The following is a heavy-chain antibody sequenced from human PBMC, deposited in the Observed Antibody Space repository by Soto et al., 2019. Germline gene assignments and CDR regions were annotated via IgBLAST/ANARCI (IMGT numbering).Heavy chain of an antibody. J-gene: IGHJ4*02. CDR2: IKQDGSAQ. D-gene: IGHD6-13*01. CDR3: AREQLQVVIPDY. CDR1: GFTFSSYW. Sequence: EVQLVESGGGLVQTGGALRLSCAASGFTFSSYWMNWVRQAPGKGLEFVANIKQDGSAQYYADSVKGGFTISRDNTKNSLYLQMNSLRAEDTAVYYCAREQLQVVIPDYWGQGTLVTVSS. V-gene: IGHV3-7*01.